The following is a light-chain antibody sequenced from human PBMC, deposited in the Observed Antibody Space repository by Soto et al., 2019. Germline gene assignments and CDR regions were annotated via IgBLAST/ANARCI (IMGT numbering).Light chain of an antibody. V-gene: IGKV3-11*01. CDR1: QSVRSD. Sequence: EIVLTQSPGTLSLSPGERATLSCRASQSVRSDVGWYQQKPGQAPRLLIYHTSNRATGIPARFSGSGSGTAFTITISSLEPEDFAFYYCQQSIDWPLTFGQGTKVEVK. J-gene: IGKJ1*01. CDR2: HTS. CDR3: QQSIDWPLT.